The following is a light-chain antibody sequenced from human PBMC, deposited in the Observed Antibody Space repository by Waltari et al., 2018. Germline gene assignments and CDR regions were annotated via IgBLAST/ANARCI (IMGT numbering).Light chain of an antibody. CDR3: HQYLDIPT. V-gene: IGKV4-1*01. CDR2: RAY. J-gene: IGKJ2*01. Sequence: DIVMTQSPESLAVSLGERATINCKSSQSLLSRSTNENFLSWFQQKPGQPPKMLISRAYTRVSGVPDRFSGSGSGTDFTLTISSLQAEDVAVYYCHQYLDIPTVGQGTALEIK. CDR1: QSLLSRSTNENF.